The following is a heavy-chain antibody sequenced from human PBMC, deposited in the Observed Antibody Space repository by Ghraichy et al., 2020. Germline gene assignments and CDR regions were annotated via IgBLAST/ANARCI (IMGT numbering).Heavy chain of an antibody. V-gene: IGHV4-59*08. CDR1: GGSISSYY. D-gene: IGHD1-26*01. CDR2: IYYSGST. J-gene: IGHJ4*02. Sequence: GSLRLSCTVSGGSISSYYWSWIRQPPGKGLEWIGYIYYSGSTKYNPSLKSRVTISVDTSKNQFSLKLSSVTAADTAVYYCARIPSGSSLGGNYYFDYWGQGTLVTVSS. CDR3: ARIPSGSSLGGNYYFDY.